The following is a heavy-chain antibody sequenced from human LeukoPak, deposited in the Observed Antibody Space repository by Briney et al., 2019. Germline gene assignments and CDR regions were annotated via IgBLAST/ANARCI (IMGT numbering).Heavy chain of an antibody. CDR1: GFTFSSSA. V-gene: IGHV3-23*01. Sequence: GGSLRLSCAASGFTFSSSAMSWVRQAPGKGLEWVSAISGSGDSTFYADSVKGRFTISRDNSKNTLYLQMNSLRADDTAVYYCAREGGFYRPLDYSGQGTLVTVSS. D-gene: IGHD6-25*01. CDR3: AREGGFYRPLDY. CDR2: ISGSGDST. J-gene: IGHJ4*02.